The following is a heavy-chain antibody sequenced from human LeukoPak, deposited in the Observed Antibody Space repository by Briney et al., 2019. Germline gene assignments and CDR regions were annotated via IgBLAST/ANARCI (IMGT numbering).Heavy chain of an antibody. Sequence: PGESLRLSCAASGFTFDDYAMHWVRQAPGKGLEWVSGISWNSGSIGYADSVKGRFTISRDNAKNSLYLQMNSLRAEDTALYYCAKASTDYGDYDFDYWGQGTLVTVSS. CDR1: GFTFDDYA. J-gene: IGHJ4*02. D-gene: IGHD4-17*01. CDR2: ISWNSGSI. CDR3: AKASTDYGDYDFDY. V-gene: IGHV3-9*01.